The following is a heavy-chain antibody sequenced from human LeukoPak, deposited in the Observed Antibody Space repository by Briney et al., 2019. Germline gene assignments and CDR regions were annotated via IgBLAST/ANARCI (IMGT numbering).Heavy chain of an antibody. CDR2: ISSSGSYI. CDR3: ARATQYCSGGSCYDTWFDP. D-gene: IGHD2-15*01. Sequence: GGSLRLSCAASRFTFSSYSMNWVRQAPGKGLEWVSSISSSGSYIYYADSVKGRFTISRDNAKNSLYLQMNSLRAEDTAVYYCARATQYCSGGSCYDTWFDPWGQGTLVTVSS. CDR1: RFTFSSYS. J-gene: IGHJ5*02. V-gene: IGHV3-21*01.